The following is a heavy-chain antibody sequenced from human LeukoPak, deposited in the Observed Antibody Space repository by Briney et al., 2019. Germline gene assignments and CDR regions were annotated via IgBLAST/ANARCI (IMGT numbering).Heavy chain of an antibody. J-gene: IGHJ4*02. V-gene: IGHV1-18*01. D-gene: IGHD6-19*01. Sequence: ASVKVSCKASGYTFTDYGISWVRQAPGQGLEWMGWISTYNGHTNYAQKLQGRVTMTTDTSTSTAYMELRSLRSDDTAVYYCARGRGIAVAGTFFDYWGQGTLVTVSS. CDR2: ISTYNGHT. CDR3: ARGRGIAVAGTFFDY. CDR1: GYTFTDYG.